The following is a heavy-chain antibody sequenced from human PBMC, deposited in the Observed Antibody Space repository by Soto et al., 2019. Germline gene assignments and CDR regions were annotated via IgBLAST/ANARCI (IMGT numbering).Heavy chain of an antibody. Sequence: SETLSLTCTVSGGSISSYYWSWIRQPPGKGLEWIGYIYYSGSTNYNPSHKSRITISVDTSKNHFSLKLSSVTAADPALHYRARVPTVVLAVMLLHYYYYMDVWGKGTTVTVSS. CDR3: ARVPTVVLAVMLLHYYYYMDV. CDR2: IYYSGST. CDR1: GGSISSYY. V-gene: IGHV4-59*01. D-gene: IGHD2-2*01. J-gene: IGHJ6*03.